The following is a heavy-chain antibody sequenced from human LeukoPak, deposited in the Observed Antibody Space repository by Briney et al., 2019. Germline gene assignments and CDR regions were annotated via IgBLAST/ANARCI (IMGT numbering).Heavy chain of an antibody. CDR1: GFTFSSYA. Sequence: GGSLRLSCAASGFTFSSYAMHWVRQAPGKGLEWVAVISYDGSNKYYADSVKGRFTISRDNSKNTLYLQMNSLRAEDTAVYYCAKDSYFGYWGQGTLVTVSS. J-gene: IGHJ4*02. CDR2: ISYDGSNK. V-gene: IGHV3-30*04. CDR3: AKDSYFGY.